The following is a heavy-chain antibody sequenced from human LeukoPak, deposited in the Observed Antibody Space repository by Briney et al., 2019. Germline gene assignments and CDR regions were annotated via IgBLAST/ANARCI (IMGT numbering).Heavy chain of an antibody. J-gene: IGHJ4*02. D-gene: IGHD3-3*01. V-gene: IGHV3-30*02. Sequence: PGGSLRLSCAASGFTFSSCGMHWVRRAPGKGLEWVAFIRYDGSNKYYADSVKGRFTISRDNSKNTLYLQMNSLRAEDTAVYYCAKDLYDFWSWGFDYWGQGTLVTVSS. CDR1: GFTFSSCG. CDR2: IRYDGSNK. CDR3: AKDLYDFWSWGFDY.